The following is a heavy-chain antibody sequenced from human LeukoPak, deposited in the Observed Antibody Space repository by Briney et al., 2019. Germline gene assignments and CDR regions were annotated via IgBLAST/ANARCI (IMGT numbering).Heavy chain of an antibody. D-gene: IGHD5-18*01. J-gene: IGHJ4*02. CDR2: IYHSGST. V-gene: IGHV4-4*02. CDR3: ARALTAMVSYYFDY. CDR1: GGSISSSNW. Sequence: SGTLSLTCAVSGGSISSSNWWSWVRQPPGKGLEWIGEIYHSGSTNYNPSLKSRVTISVDKPKNQFSLKLSSVTAADTAVYYCARALTAMVSYYFDYWGQGTLVTVSS.